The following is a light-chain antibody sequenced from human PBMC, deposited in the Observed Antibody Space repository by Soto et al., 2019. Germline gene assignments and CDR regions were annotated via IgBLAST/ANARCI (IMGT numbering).Light chain of an antibody. J-gene: IGKJ5*01. CDR3: QQYGTSIT. CDR1: QSFSSSY. V-gene: IGKV3-20*01. Sequence: EMVLTQSPGTLSLSPGERATRSCRASQSFSSSYLAWYQQRPGQAPRLLIYGASSRATGIPERFSGSGSGTDFTLTISRLEPEDFAVYYCQQYGTSITFGQGTRLEI. CDR2: GAS.